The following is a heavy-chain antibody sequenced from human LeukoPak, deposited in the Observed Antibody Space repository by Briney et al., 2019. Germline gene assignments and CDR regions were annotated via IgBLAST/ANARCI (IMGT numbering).Heavy chain of an antibody. CDR3: AGGKYSTSSLDY. CDR1: GFTVSNYY. J-gene: IGHJ4*02. Sequence: GGSLRLSCAVSGFTVSNYYMSWVRQAPGKGLEWVSIINSGGTKYYADSVKGRFTISRDNSKNTQYLQMNSLRVEDTAVYYCAGGKYSTSSLDYWGQGTLVTVSS. D-gene: IGHD6-6*01. V-gene: IGHV3-53*01. CDR2: INSGGTK.